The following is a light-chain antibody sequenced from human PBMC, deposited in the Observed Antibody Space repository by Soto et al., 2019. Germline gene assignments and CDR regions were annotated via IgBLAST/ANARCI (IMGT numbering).Light chain of an antibody. J-gene: IGLJ2*01. CDR1: SSDVGSYNF. Sequence: QSALTQPPSASGSPGQSVTISCTGTSSDVGSYNFVSWYQQHPGKAPKLMIYAVTKRPSGVPDRFSGSKSDNTASLTVSGLQAEDEADYYCSSYAVSNNFGVLFGGGTKLTVL. V-gene: IGLV2-8*01. CDR3: SSYAVSNNFGVL. CDR2: AVT.